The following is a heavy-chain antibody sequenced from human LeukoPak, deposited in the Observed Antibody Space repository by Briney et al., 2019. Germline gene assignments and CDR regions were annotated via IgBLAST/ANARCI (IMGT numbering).Heavy chain of an antibody. Sequence: SETLSLTCAVYGGSFSGYYWSWIRQPPGKGLEWIGEISHSGSTNYNPSLKSRVTISVDTSKNQFSLKLSSVTAADTAVYYCASGWDHWYFDLWGRGTLVTVSS. V-gene: IGHV4-34*01. CDR1: GGSFSGYY. CDR2: ISHSGST. CDR3: ASGWDHWYFDL. J-gene: IGHJ2*01. D-gene: IGHD1-26*01.